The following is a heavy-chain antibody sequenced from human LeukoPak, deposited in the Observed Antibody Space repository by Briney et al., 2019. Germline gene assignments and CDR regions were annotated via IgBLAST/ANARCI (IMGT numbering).Heavy chain of an antibody. Sequence: GGSLRLSCVASAFSFSTYSMNWVRQAPGKGLEWVSSISGSSNYIYYADSVKGRFTISRDNAKNSLYLQMNSLRAEDTAVYYCVRDTLGTTYSFDYWGQGTLVTVSS. CDR3: VRDTLGTTYSFDY. CDR1: AFSFSTYS. CDR2: ISGSSNYI. D-gene: IGHD4-11*01. J-gene: IGHJ4*02. V-gene: IGHV3-21*06.